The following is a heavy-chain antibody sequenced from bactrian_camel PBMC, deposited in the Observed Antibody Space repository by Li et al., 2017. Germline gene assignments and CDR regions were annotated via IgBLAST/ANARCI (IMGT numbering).Heavy chain of an antibody. D-gene: IGHD3*01. Sequence: HVQLVESGGGSVQAGGSLTLSCEVSDLTYDYYMTWVRQAPGKGLEWVSAISHAGRITRHTDSAKGRFTIQKDNAKNTLYLQMDSLLPEDTALYSCATDPVGVSRGQGTQVTVS. J-gene: IGHJ4*01. CDR1: DLTYDYY. CDR2: ISHAGRIT. V-gene: IGHV3-2*01. CDR3: ATDPVGVS.